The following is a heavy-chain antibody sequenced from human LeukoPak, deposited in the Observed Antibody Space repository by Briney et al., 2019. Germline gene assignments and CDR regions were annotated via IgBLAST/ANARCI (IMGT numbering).Heavy chain of an antibody. CDR3: AREGLNMVRGVIPKEAWGWFDP. V-gene: IGHV4-61*02. CDR2: IYTSGNT. CDR1: GGSISSGTYY. J-gene: IGHJ5*02. Sequence: PSETLSLTCTVSGGSISSGTYYWNWIRQPPGKGLEWIGRIYTSGNTNYHPSLKSRVTISVNTSNNQFSLKLSSVTTADSACYYCAREGLNMVRGVIPKEAWGWFDPWGQGTLVTVSS. D-gene: IGHD3-10*01.